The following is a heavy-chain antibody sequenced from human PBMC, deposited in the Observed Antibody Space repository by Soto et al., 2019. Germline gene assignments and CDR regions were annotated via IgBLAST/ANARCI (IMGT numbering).Heavy chain of an antibody. V-gene: IGHV1-8*01. D-gene: IGHD2-2*01. J-gene: IGHJ6*03. CDR2: MNPNSGNT. CDR1: GYTFTSYD. CDR3: AGALQWGIVVVYYSYYMDV. Sequence: GASVKVSCKASGYTFTSYDINWVRQATGQGLEWMGWMNPNSGNTGYAQKFQGRVTMTRNTSISTAYMELSSLRSEDTAVYYCAGALQWGIVVVYYSYYMDVWGKGTTVTVSS.